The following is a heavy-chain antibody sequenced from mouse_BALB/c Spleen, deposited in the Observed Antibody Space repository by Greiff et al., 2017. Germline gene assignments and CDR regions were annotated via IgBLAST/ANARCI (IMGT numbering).Heavy chain of an antibody. J-gene: IGHJ3*01. CDR2: INPYNDGT. D-gene: IGHD2-4*01. Sequence: VQLQQSGPELVKPGASVKMSCKASGYTFTSYVMHWVKQKPGQGLEWIGYINPYNDGTKYNEKFKGKATLTSDKSSSTAYMELSSLTSEDSAVYYCARDYDYEWFAYWGQGTLVTVSA. CDR3: ARDYDYEWFAY. V-gene: IGHV1-14*01. CDR1: GYTFTSYV.